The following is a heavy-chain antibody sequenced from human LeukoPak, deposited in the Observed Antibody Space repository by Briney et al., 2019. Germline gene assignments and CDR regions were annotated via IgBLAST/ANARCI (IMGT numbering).Heavy chain of an antibody. V-gene: IGHV3-20*04. CDR3: ATGPPGYCSVNSCSFNY. CDR2: IQWVGAGI. Sequence: GRSLRLSCVASGFTFDDYGMSWVRQAPRKGLGWVSGIQWVGAGIGYADSMKGRFTISRDNAKYSLYLQMSRRRAEDTAVYYCATGPPGYCSVNSCSFNYWGQGILVTVSS. CDR1: GFTFDDYG. D-gene: IGHD2-2*01. J-gene: IGHJ4*02.